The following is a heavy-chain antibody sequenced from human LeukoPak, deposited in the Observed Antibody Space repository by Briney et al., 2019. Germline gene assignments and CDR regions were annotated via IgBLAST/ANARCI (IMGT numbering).Heavy chain of an antibody. CDR3: AKDLGYSGDPPVYFDY. CDR1: GYTFTSYG. J-gene: IGHJ4*01. Sequence: ASVKVSCKASGYTFTSYGISWVRQAPGQGLEWMGRIIPILGIANYAQKFQGRVTITADKSTSTAYMELSSLRSEDTAVYYCAKDLGYSGDPPVYFDYWGHGTLVTVSS. V-gene: IGHV1-69*04. CDR2: IIPILGIA. D-gene: IGHD2-21*02.